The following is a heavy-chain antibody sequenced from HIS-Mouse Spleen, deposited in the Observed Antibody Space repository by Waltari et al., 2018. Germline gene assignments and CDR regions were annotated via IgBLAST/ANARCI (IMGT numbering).Heavy chain of an antibody. CDR1: GGSISSYY. CDR3: ARDFHDFWSGYYGGDKKHDAFDI. J-gene: IGHJ3*02. Sequence: QVQLQESGPGLVKPSETLSLTCTVSGGSISSYYWSWIRQPAGKGLEWIGRIYTSGSTNYNPSLKSRVTMSVDTSKNQFSLKRSSVTAADTAVYYCARDFHDFWSGYYGGDKKHDAFDIWGQGTMVTVSS. V-gene: IGHV4-4*07. CDR2: IYTSGST. D-gene: IGHD3-3*01.